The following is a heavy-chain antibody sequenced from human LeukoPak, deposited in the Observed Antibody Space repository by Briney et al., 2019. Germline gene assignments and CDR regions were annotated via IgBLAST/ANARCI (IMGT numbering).Heavy chain of an antibody. CDR2: LSGGSDHI. CDR1: GFTFSSYN. CDR3: ARERQNKDFWSGGDY. D-gene: IGHD3-3*01. V-gene: IGHV3-21*01. J-gene: IGHJ4*02. Sequence: GGSLRLSCAASGFTFSSYNMYWVRQAPGQGLEWVPSLSGGSDHIYYADPVKGRFTISRDNAKNSLYLQMNSLRAEDTAVYYCARERQNKDFWSGGDYWGQGTLVTVSS.